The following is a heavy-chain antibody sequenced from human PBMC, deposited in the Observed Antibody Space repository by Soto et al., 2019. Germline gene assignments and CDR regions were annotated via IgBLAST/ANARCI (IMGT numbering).Heavy chain of an antibody. CDR2: IYYSGST. Sequence: LICIVSGGSISSYDWSLIRQPPGKGLEWIGYIYYSGSTNYNPSLKSRVTISVDTSKNQFSLKLSSVTAADTAVYYCARANQLLYLNWFDPWGQGTLVTVSS. D-gene: IGHD2-2*02. CDR1: GGSISSYD. J-gene: IGHJ5*02. CDR3: ARANQLLYLNWFDP. V-gene: IGHV4-59*01.